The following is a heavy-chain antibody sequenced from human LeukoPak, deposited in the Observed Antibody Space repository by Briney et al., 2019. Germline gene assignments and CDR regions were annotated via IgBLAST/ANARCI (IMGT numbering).Heavy chain of an antibody. CDR3: AKDKVGATDWYFDL. D-gene: IGHD1-26*01. V-gene: IGHV3-9*01. CDR2: ISWNSGSI. J-gene: IGHJ2*01. CDR1: GFTFDDYA. Sequence: PGRSLRLSCAASGFTFDDYAMHWVRQAPGKGLEWVSGISWNSGSIGYADSVKGRFTISRDNAKNSLYLQMNSLRAEDTALYYCAKDKVGATDWYFDLWGRGTLVTVSS.